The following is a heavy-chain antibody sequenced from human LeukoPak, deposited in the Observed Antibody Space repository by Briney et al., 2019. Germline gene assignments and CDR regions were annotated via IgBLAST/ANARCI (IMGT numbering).Heavy chain of an antibody. V-gene: IGHV3-33*01. CDR3: ARLPYSSGWEYYFDY. CDR2: IWYDGSNK. CDR1: GFTFSSYG. D-gene: IGHD6-19*01. Sequence: GGSLRPSCAASGFTFSSYGMHWVRQAPGKGLEWVAAIWYDGSNKYYADSVKGRFTISRDNSKNTLYLQMNSLRAEDTAVYYCARLPYSSGWEYYFDYWGQGTLVTVSS. J-gene: IGHJ4*02.